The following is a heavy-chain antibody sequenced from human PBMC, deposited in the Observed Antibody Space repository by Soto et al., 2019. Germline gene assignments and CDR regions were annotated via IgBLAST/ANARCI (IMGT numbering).Heavy chain of an antibody. D-gene: IGHD6-13*01. CDR1: GGTFSSYA. CDR3: ARDLSAAAGLPYYYYYGMDV. V-gene: IGHV1-69*06. J-gene: IGHJ6*02. CDR2: IIPIFGTA. Sequence: SVKVSCKASGGTFSSYAISWVRQAPGQGLEWMGGIIPIFGTANYAQKFQGRVTITADKSTSTAYMELSSLRSEDTAVYYCARDLSAAAGLPYYYYYGMDVWGQGTTVTAP.